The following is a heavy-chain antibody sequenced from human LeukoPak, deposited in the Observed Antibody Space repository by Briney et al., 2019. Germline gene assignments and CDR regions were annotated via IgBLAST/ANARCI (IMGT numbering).Heavy chain of an antibody. CDR3: ARVPQGSSWPYYFDY. CDR1: VGTFSTYA. Sequence: SVKVSCKASVGTFSTYAISWVRQAPGQELEWVGRIVPILGTANYAQNFQGRVTITADRSTTTAYMELSSLRSEDTAVYYCARVPQGSSWPYYFDYWGQGTLVTVSS. V-gene: IGHV1-69*04. CDR2: IVPILGTA. J-gene: IGHJ4*02. D-gene: IGHD6-13*01.